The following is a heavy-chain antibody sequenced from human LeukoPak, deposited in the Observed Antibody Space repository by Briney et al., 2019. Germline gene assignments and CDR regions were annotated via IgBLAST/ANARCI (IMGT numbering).Heavy chain of an antibody. J-gene: IGHJ4*02. CDR3: ASAGLEAVGMGRHEY. Sequence: SETLVLTCTVSGGSISSYYWGWIRQPPGKGLEWIGYIYYSGSTNYNPSLKSRATISVDTSKNQFSLKLSSVTAADTAVYYCASAGLEAVGMGRHEYWGQGTLVTVSS. V-gene: IGHV4-59*08. CDR2: IYYSGST. CDR1: GGSISSYY. D-gene: IGHD6-13*01.